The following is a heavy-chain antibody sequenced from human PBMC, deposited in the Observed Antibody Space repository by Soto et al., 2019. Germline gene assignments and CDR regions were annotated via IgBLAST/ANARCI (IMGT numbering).Heavy chain of an antibody. D-gene: IGHD1-1*01. J-gene: IGHJ4*02. V-gene: IGHV4-4*02. CDR2: IFHTGRA. CDR3: TSSWNWSLHY. Sequence: QVQLQESGPGLVRPSGTLSLPCAVSGDTIGENHWGSWVRQPPGKGREWIAEIFHTGRANYNPSLRSRVTISVDKYKNQFSLNLMSATAADTAMYFCTSSWNWSLHYWGQGVLVTVSS. CDR1: GDTIGENHW.